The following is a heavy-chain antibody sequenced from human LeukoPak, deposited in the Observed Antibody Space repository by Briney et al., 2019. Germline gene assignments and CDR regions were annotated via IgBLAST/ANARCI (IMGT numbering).Heavy chain of an antibody. CDR2: ITPGRGGT. CDR1: GYTFTGYY. D-gene: IGHD3-9*01. V-gene: IGHV1-2*02. CDR3: ARGSGYFDWLSPYYYHGMDV. J-gene: IGHJ6*02. Sequence: ASVKVSCKASGYTFTGYYMHWVRQAPGQGLEWMGWITPGRGGTNYAQKFQGRVTMTRDTSISTAYMELSRLRSDDTAVYYGARGSGYFDWLSPYYYHGMDVWGQGTTVTVSS.